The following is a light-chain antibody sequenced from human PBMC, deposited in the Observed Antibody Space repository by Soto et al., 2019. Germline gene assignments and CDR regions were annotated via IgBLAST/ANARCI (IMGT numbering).Light chain of an antibody. Sequence: EIVLTQSPGTLSLSPVERATLSCRASQSVSTNYLAWYQRKPGQAPRLLIYGASNRATGIPARFSGSGSGTDFTLTVTRLEPEDFAVYYCQQYGSSPPTFGQGTKVEIK. V-gene: IGKV3-20*01. J-gene: IGKJ1*01. CDR1: QSVSTNY. CDR3: QQYGSSPPT. CDR2: GAS.